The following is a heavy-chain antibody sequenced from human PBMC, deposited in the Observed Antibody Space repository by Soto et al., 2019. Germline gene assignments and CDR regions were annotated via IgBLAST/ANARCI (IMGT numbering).Heavy chain of an antibody. CDR3: ASRSSGWYLDY. V-gene: IGHV3-23*01. J-gene: IGHJ4*02. D-gene: IGHD6-19*01. CDR1: EFNFSSYA. Sequence: GGSLRLSCAASEFNFSSYAMNWVRQAPGKGLEWVSVISGSGGSTYYADSVKGRFTISRDNSKNTLYLQMNSLRGEDTAVYYCASRSSGWYLDYWGQGTLVTVSS. CDR2: ISGSGGST.